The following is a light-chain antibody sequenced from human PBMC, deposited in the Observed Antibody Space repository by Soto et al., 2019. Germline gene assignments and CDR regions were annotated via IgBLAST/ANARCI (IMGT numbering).Light chain of an antibody. CDR3: RLYGSPPPHT. J-gene: IGKJ4*01. V-gene: IGKV3-20*01. Sequence: EIVLTQSPGTLSLSPGDRATLSCRASESVSSTYLAWYQQKPGQAPRLLIYGASCRASGIPDRFSGRGSGPAFIPLISRRVHDDFAVNYSRLYGSPPPHTFGGGTKGEIK. CDR1: ESVSSTY. CDR2: GAS.